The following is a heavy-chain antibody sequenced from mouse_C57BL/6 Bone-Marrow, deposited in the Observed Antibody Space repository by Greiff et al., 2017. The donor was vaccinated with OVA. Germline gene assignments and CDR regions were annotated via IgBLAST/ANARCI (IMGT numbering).Heavy chain of an antibody. CDR2: IDPETGVT. V-gene: IGHV14-4*01. CDR3: TAITTERTWFAY. J-gene: IGHJ3*01. Sequence: VQLQQSGAELVRPGASVKLSCTASGFTFKDAEMPWVRQSPEQGLEWIGWIDPETGVTEYASKFQGKATITADTSSNTAYLQLSSLTSEDTAVYYCTAITTERTWFAYWGQGTLVTVSA. D-gene: IGHD1-1*01. CDR1: GFTFKDAE.